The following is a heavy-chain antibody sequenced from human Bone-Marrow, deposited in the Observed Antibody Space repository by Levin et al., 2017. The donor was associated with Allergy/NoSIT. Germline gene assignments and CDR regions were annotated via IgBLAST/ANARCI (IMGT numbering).Heavy chain of an antibody. Sequence: GESLKISCKASGFTFSSYDINWVRQASGQGLEWMGWMNPKSGNTVYAQKFQGRVTMTRNTSISTAYMDLSSLRSDDTAVYYCATGQGHLVGPPWGQGTLVTVSS. CDR2: MNPKSGNT. CDR1: GFTFSSYD. J-gene: IGHJ5*02. CDR3: ATGQGHLVGPP. V-gene: IGHV1-8*01. D-gene: IGHD6-6*01.